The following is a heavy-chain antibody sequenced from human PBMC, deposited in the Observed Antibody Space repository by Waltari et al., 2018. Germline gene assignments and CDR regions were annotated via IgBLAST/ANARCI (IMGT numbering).Heavy chain of an antibody. D-gene: IGHD5-12*01. CDR2: IYYSGSI. CDR1: GGSISSSRYY. V-gene: IGHV4-39*01. J-gene: IGHJ5*02. CDR3: ARHWKRNGYRFDP. Sequence: QLQLQESGPGLVKPSGTLSLTCSVSGGSISSSRYYWGWIRQSPGKGLEWIGSIYYSGSIYYNPTLQSRVTISGDTSKNQFCLNLSSVTAADTAVYYCARHWKRNGYRFDPWGQGTRVTVSS.